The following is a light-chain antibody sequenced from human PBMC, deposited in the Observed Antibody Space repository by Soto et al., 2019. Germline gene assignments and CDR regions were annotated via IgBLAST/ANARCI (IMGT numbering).Light chain of an antibody. CDR2: DAS. CDR3: QQYDSLPPT. V-gene: IGKV1-33*01. J-gene: IGKJ3*01. CDR1: QDISNY. Sequence: DIQLTQSPSTLSASVGDRVTITCQASQDISNYLNWYQQKPGKAPKLLIYDASNLQTGVPTRFSGSESGTDFTFTISSLQPEDFATYYCQQYDSLPPTFGAGTKVDIK.